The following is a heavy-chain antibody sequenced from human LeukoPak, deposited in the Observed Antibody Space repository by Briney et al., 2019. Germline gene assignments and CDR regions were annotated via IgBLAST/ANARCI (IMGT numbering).Heavy chain of an antibody. Sequence: PSETLSLTCTVSGGSISSYYWSWIRQPPGKGLEWIGSMYHSGSTYYNPSLKSRVTISVDTSKNQFSLKLNSVTAADTAVYYCARGYCSGASCYAFDIWGQGTMVTVSS. V-gene: IGHV4-59*08. CDR1: GGSISSYY. CDR2: MYHSGST. CDR3: ARGYCSGASCYAFDI. J-gene: IGHJ3*02. D-gene: IGHD2-15*01.